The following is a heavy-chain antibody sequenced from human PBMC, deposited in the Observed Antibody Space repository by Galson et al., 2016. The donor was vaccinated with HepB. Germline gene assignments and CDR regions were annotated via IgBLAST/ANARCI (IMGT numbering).Heavy chain of an antibody. J-gene: IGHJ3*02. CDR3: AREPRVNGEDSFDI. D-gene: IGHD3-10*01. CDR2: ISGAT. V-gene: IGHV1-2*02. Sequence: ISGATNSVQKFQGRVTLTRDTSISTAYMELSRLRSDDTAVYYCAREPRVNGEDSFDIWGRGTMVTVSS.